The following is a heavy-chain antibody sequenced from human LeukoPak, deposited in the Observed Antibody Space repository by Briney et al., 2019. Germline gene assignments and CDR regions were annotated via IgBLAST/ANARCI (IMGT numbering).Heavy chain of an antibody. J-gene: IGHJ3*02. Sequence: SETLSLTCTVSCGSISSGGYYWSWIRQPPGKGLEWFGYIYYSGSTYYNPSLKSRVTISIDTSKNQFSLKLSSVTAPDTAVYYWARDLVIVDIVATGGFDIWGQGTIVTVSA. CDR3: ARDLVIVDIVATGGFDI. D-gene: IGHD5-12*01. CDR2: IYYSGST. CDR1: CGSISSGGYY. V-gene: IGHV4-30-4*08.